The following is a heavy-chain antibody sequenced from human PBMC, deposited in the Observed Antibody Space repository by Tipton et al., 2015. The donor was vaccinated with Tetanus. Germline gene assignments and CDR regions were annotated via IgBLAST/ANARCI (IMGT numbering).Heavy chain of an antibody. D-gene: IGHD3-22*01. V-gene: IGHV4-31*03. J-gene: IGHJ3*02. CDR2: IYHDGGT. Sequence: TLSLTCTVSGGSITAGGYYWSWIRQLPGKGLEWIGHIYHDGGTFYDPSLKSRLIMSVDTSKNHFTLRLSSVTAADTALYYCARDLGYYFDVDGNRVDAFEIWGQGSMVTVSS. CDR3: ARDLGYYFDVDGNRVDAFEI. CDR1: GGSITAGGYY.